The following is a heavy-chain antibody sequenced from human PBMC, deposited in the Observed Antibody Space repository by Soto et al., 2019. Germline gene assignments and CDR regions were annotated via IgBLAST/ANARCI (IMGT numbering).Heavy chain of an antibody. Sequence: QPGGSMRLSCAASGFTFSGSAMHWVRQASGKGLEWVGRIRSKANSYATAYAASVKGRFTISRDDSKNTAYLQMNSLKTEDTAVYYCTTVEMATLGRGVDAFDIWGQGTMATVSS. CDR2: IRSKANSYAT. CDR1: GFTFSGSA. CDR3: TTVEMATLGRGVDAFDI. J-gene: IGHJ3*02. V-gene: IGHV3-73*01. D-gene: IGHD5-12*01.